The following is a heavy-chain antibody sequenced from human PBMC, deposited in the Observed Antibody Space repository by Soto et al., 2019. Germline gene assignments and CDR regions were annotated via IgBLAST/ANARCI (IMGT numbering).Heavy chain of an antibody. D-gene: IGHD6-6*01. J-gene: IGHJ6*03. CDR1: GYTFTNYG. V-gene: IGHV1-18*01. CDR3: ERVRQLVGYFYYYMDV. Sequence: QVQLLQSGAEVKKPGASVKVSCKASGYTFTNYGITWVRQAPGQGLEWMGWISAYNGDTHYTQRLQGRVTMTTDTATRTAYMELRGLRSGATAVYYCERVRQLVGYFYYYMDVWGKGTTVTVSS. CDR2: ISAYNGDT.